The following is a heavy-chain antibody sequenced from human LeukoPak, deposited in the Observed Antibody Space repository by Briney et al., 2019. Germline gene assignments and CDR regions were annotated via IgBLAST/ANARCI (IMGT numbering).Heavy chain of an antibody. Sequence: ASVKVSCKASGYTFTSYGISWVRQAPGQGLEWMGWISAYNGNTNYAQKLQGRVTMTTDTSTSTAYMELRSLRSDDTAVYYCARVGYYDSSGYYYAVYWGQGTLVTVSS. CDR1: GYTFTSYG. J-gene: IGHJ4*02. D-gene: IGHD3-22*01. CDR3: ARVGYYDSSGYYYAVY. V-gene: IGHV1-18*01. CDR2: ISAYNGNT.